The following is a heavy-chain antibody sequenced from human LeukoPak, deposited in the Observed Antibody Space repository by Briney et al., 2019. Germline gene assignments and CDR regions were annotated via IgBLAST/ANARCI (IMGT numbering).Heavy chain of an antibody. CDR1: GYSISSGYY. V-gene: IGHV4-38-2*01. CDR3: ARLPVTNYYMDV. J-gene: IGHJ6*03. Sequence: SETLSLTCAVSGYSISSGYYWGWIRQPPGKGLEWIGSIYHSGSTYYNPSLKSRVTISVDTSKNQFPLKLSSVTAADTAVYYCARLPVTNYYMDVWGKGTTVTVSS. CDR2: IYHSGST. D-gene: IGHD4-17*01.